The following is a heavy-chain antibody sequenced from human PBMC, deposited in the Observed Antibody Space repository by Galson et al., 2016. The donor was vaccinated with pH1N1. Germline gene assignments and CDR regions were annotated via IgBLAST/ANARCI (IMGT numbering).Heavy chain of an antibody. CDR1: GFTRSSYW. CDR2: INQDGSKK. V-gene: IGHV3-7*02. J-gene: IGHJ6*02. D-gene: IGHD4-17*01. Sequence: SLRLPCAAFGFTRSSYWMIWVRQAPGKGLEWVASINQDGSKKYYVDSVKGRFTISRANDRNSHFLQMNSLTAEDTAVYYCASVSYGDYPDYYYYNIGVWGQGTTVTVSS. CDR3: ASVSYGDYPDYYYYNIGV.